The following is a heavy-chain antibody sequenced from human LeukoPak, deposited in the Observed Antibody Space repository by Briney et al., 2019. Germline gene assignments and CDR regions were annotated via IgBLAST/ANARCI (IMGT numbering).Heavy chain of an antibody. Sequence: RPGGSLRLSCAASGFTFSSYAMSWVRQAPGKGLEWVSAISGSGGSTYYADSVKGRFTISRDNSKNSLYLQMNSLRAEDTAVYYCARDPRESPHYYYYMDVWGKGTTVTVSS. CDR2: ISGSGGST. CDR1: GFTFSSYA. J-gene: IGHJ6*03. CDR3: ARDPRESPHYYYYMDV. D-gene: IGHD2/OR15-2a*01. V-gene: IGHV3-23*01.